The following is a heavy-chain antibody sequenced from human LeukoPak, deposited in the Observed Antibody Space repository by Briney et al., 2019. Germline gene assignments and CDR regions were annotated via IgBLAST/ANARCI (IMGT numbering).Heavy chain of an antibody. CDR2: IIPILGIA. CDR1: GGTFSSYA. J-gene: IGHJ3*02. Sequence: ASVKVSCKASGGTFSSYAISWVRQAPGQGLEWMGRIIPILGIANYAQKFQGRVTITADKSTSTAYMELSSLRSEDAAVYYCARRAALDAFDIWGQGTMVTVSS. V-gene: IGHV1-69*04. CDR3: ARRAALDAFDI. D-gene: IGHD2-15*01.